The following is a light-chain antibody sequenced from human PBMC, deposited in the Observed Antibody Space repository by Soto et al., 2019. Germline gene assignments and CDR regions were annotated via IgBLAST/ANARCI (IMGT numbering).Light chain of an antibody. Sequence: EIVLTQSPGTLSLSPGERATLSCRASQSVSNYLAWYQQKPGQAPRLLIYGASSRATGIPDRFSGSGSGTDFTLTISRLEPEDFAVYYCQQYGIFRTFGQGTKVEIK. V-gene: IGKV3-20*01. CDR3: QQYGIFRT. CDR2: GAS. J-gene: IGKJ1*01. CDR1: QSVSNY.